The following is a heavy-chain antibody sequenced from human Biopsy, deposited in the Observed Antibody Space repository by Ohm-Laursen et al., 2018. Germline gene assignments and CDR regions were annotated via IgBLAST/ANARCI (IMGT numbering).Heavy chain of an antibody. Sequence: SSLRLSCAASGFTFNNYAMHWVRQAPGKGLEWVAGISWNSGRIDYGDSVKGRFTVSRDNARNSLYLQMDTLTADDSALYYCVKANSIYYFFFAMDVWGLGTTVTVSS. J-gene: IGHJ6*02. D-gene: IGHD3/OR15-3a*01. CDR1: GFTFNNYA. CDR3: VKANSIYYFFFAMDV. CDR2: ISWNSGRI. V-gene: IGHV3-9*01.